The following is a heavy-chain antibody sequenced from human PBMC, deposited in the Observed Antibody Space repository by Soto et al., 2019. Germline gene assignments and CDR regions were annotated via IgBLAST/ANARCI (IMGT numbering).Heavy chain of an antibody. J-gene: IGHJ4*02. D-gene: IGHD5-18*01. Sequence: GGSLRLSCAASGFTFSSYSMNWVRQAPGKGLEWVSYISSSSSTVYYADSVKGRFTISRDNAKNSLYLQMNSLRAEDTAVYYCARHGYSYGTGYFDYWGQGTLVTVSS. CDR1: GFTFSSYS. V-gene: IGHV3-48*01. CDR2: ISSSSSTV. CDR3: ARHGYSYGTGYFDY.